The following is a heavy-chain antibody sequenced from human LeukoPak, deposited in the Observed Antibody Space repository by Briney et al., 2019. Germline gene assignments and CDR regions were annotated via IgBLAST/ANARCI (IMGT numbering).Heavy chain of an antibody. D-gene: IGHD2-2*01. V-gene: IGHV3-23*01. J-gene: IGHJ5*02. Sequence: PGGSLRLSCAASGFTFSNYAMSWVRQAPGKGLEWVSSISGRGGNTYYADSVKGRFTISRDNSKNTPYLQMNSLRAEDTAVYYCARDVKLVVPAAKSVWSDPWGEGTLLTVSS. CDR1: GFTFSNYA. CDR2: ISGRGGNT. CDR3: ARDVKLVVPAAKSVWSDP.